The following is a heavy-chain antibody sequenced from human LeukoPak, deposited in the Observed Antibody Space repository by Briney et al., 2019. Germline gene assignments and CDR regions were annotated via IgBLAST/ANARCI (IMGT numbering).Heavy chain of an antibody. CDR2: ISAYNGNT. Sequence: ASVKVSCKASGYTFTGYYMHWVRQAPGQGLEWMGWISAYNGNTNYAQKFQGRVTMTRDMSTSTVYMELSSLRSEDTAVYYCARAAITFGGVIVLDYWGQGTLVTVSS. J-gene: IGHJ4*02. D-gene: IGHD3-16*02. CDR3: ARAAITFGGVIVLDY. CDR1: GYTFTGYY. V-gene: IGHV1-2*02.